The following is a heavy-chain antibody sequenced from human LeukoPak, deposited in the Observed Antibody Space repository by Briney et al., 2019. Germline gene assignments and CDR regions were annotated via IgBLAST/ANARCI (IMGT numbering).Heavy chain of an antibody. Sequence: GGSLRLSCAASGFTFSSYWMHWVRQAPGKGLVWVSRINTDGSSTSYADSVKGRFTISRDNAKNTLYLQMNSLRAEDTAVYYCAKASRVVVAGSSFGYWGQGTLVTVSS. V-gene: IGHV3-74*01. CDR2: INTDGSST. D-gene: IGHD6-19*01. CDR3: AKASRVVVAGSSFGY. J-gene: IGHJ4*02. CDR1: GFTFSSYW.